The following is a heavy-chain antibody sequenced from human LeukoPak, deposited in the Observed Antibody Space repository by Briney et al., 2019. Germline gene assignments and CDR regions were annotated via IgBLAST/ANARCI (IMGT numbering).Heavy chain of an antibody. J-gene: IGHJ3*02. CDR2: ISGSGGST. D-gene: IGHD3-3*01. V-gene: IGHV3-23*01. Sequence: GGSLRLSCAASGFTFSSYAMSWVRQAPGKGLEWVSAISGSGGSTYYADSVKGRFTISRDNSKNTLYLQMNSLRAEDTAVYYCAKDAYYDFWSGHLNAFDIWGQGTMVTVSS. CDR1: GFTFSSYA. CDR3: AKDAYYDFWSGHLNAFDI.